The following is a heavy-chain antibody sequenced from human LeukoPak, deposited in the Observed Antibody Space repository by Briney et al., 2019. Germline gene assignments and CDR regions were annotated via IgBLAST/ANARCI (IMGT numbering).Heavy chain of an antibody. V-gene: IGHV4-39*07. CDR1: GGSFTSTNYC. D-gene: IGHD5-18*01. CDR2: VYYSATT. J-gene: IGHJ4*02. Sequence: ASETLSLTCTVSGGSFTSTNYCWVWLRQSTGKGLEWIVSVYYSATTYYNPSLQSRVTISVDTSTNPLSLKLSSVTAADTAVYYCARGGDRGYNYWGQGTLVTVSS. CDR3: ARGGDRGYNY.